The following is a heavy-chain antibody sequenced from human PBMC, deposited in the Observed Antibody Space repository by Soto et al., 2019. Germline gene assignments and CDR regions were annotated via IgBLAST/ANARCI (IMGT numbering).Heavy chain of an antibody. V-gene: IGHV3-30*18. CDR2: ISYDGSNK. D-gene: IGHD6-13*01. Sequence: GGSRRRSCAASGFTFSSYVMHWVGQAPGKGLEWVAVISYDGSNKYYADSVKGRFTISRDNSKNTLYLQMNSLRAEDTAVYYCAKLVAAARGDYWGQGTLVTVSS. J-gene: IGHJ4*02. CDR1: GFTFSSYV. CDR3: AKLVAAARGDY.